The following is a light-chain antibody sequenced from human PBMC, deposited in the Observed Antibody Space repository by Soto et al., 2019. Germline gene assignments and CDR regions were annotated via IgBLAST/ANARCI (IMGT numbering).Light chain of an antibody. CDR2: GAS. V-gene: IGKV3-20*01. J-gene: IGKJ1*01. CDR3: QQYGSSPWT. Sequence: EIVMTQSPGTLSLSPGERATLSCRASQSVSSRLAWYQQKPGQAPRLLIYGASSRATGIPDRFSGSGSGTDFTLTISRLEPEDFAVYYCQQYGSSPWTFGQGTKVDI. CDR1: QSVSSR.